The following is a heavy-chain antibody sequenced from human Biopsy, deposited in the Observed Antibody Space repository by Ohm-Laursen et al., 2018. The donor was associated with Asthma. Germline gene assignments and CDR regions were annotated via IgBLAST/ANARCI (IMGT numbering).Heavy chain of an antibody. Sequence: SETLSLTCTISGFSMDTNSYFWGWIRQPPGKGLEWIGGVFYTGITYYNPSLESRVTMSVDTSKSHFFLEVNSVTAPDTAVYYCARHPNNGDYSYWYFDLWGRGTLVTVSS. D-gene: IGHD4-17*01. CDR1: GFSMDTNSYF. J-gene: IGHJ2*01. CDR2: VFYTGIT. V-gene: IGHV4-39*01. CDR3: ARHPNNGDYSYWYFDL.